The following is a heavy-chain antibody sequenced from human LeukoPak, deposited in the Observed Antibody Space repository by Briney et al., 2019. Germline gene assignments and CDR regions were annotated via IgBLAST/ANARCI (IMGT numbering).Heavy chain of an antibody. V-gene: IGHV1-2*02. J-gene: IGHJ5*02. Sequence: GASVEVSCKASGYTFTGYYMHWVRQAPGQGLEWMGWINPNSGGTNYAQKFRGRVTMTRDTSISTAYMELSRLRSDDTAVYYCARGLVVVVPAAINWFDPWGQGTLVTVSS. CDR2: INPNSGGT. CDR3: ARGLVVVVPAAINWFDP. D-gene: IGHD2-2*01. CDR1: GYTFTGYY.